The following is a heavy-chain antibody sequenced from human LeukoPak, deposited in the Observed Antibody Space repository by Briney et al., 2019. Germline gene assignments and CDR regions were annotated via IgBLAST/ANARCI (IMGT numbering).Heavy chain of an antibody. CDR1: GYSISSGYY. D-gene: IGHD3-22*01. Sequence: PSETLSLTCTVSGYSISSGYYWGWIRQPPGKGLEWIGSIYHSGSTYYNPSLKSRVTISVDTSKNQFSLKLSSVTAADTAVYYCARNVRDSSGYYYLDYWGQGTLVTVSS. CDR2: IYHSGST. J-gene: IGHJ4*02. CDR3: ARNVRDSSGYYYLDY. V-gene: IGHV4-38-2*02.